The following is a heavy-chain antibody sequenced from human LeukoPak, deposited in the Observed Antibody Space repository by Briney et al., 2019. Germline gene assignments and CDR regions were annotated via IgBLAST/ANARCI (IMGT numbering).Heavy chain of an antibody. J-gene: IGHJ4*02. V-gene: IGHV1-18*01. D-gene: IGHD1-26*01. CDR1: GYTFTSYG. CDR2: ISAYNGNT. CDR3: ARDLGEGATPTFPFDY. Sequence: GASVKVSCKASGYTFTSYGISWVRQAPGQGLEWMGWISAYNGNTNYAQKLQGRVTMTTDTSTSTAYMELRSLRSDDTAVYYCARDLGEGATPTFPFDYWGQGTLVTVSS.